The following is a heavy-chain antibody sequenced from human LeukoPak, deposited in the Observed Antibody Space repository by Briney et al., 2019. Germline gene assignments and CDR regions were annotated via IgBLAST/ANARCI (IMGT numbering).Heavy chain of an antibody. CDR2: ISGSDYT. J-gene: IGHJ4*02. CDR3: VRDLGRESIFDY. Sequence: GGTLRLSCAASGFNFSDYGMIWVRQAPGKGLEWVSGISGSDYTDHADSVKGRFTISRDNAKNSLFLQMNSLRAEDTAVYYCVRDLGRESIFDYWGQGTLVTVSS. V-gene: IGHV3-69-1*01. D-gene: IGHD7-27*01. CDR1: GFNFSDYG.